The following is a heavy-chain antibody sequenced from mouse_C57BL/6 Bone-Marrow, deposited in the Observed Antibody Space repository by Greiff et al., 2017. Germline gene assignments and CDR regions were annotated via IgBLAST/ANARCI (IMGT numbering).Heavy chain of an antibody. J-gene: IGHJ4*01. Sequence: DVKLVESGPGLAKPSQTLSLTCSVTGYSITSDYWNWIRKFPGNKLEYMGYISYSGSTYYNPSLKSRISITRDTSKNQYYLQLNSVTTEDTATYYCARWKWLRPYAMDYWGQGTSVTVSS. D-gene: IGHD2-2*01. V-gene: IGHV3-8*01. CDR1: GYSITSDY. CDR2: ISYSGST. CDR3: ARWKWLRPYAMDY.